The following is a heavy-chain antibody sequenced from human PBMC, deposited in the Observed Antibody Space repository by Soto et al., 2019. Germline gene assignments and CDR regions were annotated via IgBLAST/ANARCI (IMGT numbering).Heavy chain of an antibody. CDR1: GDTVTANY. CDR2: INPQSGGT. D-gene: IGHD6-19*01. V-gene: IGHV1-2*02. J-gene: IGHJ4*02. CDR3: AKNPTSSGWYYFEY. Sequence: ASVKVSFKASGDTVTANYIHCLRQAPGQVFEWMGWINPQSGGTNYPQKFQGRVTVTRDTSLSTVYMTLYLRMNSLRVDDTAVYYCAKNPTSSGWYYFEYWGQGALVTVSS.